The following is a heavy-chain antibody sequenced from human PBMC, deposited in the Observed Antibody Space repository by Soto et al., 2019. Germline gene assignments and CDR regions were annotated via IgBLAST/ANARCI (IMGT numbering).Heavy chain of an antibody. CDR1: GGTFSSYA. V-gene: IGHV1-69*13. D-gene: IGHD3-3*01. CDR2: IIPIFGTA. J-gene: IGHJ6*02. Sequence: GASVKVSCKASGGTFSSYAISWVRQAPGQGLEWMGGIIPIFGTANYAQKFQGRVTITADESTSTAYMELSSLRSEDTAVYYCARDNPTIFGVVIRGPEYYYYGMDVWGQGTTVTVSS. CDR3: ARDNPTIFGVVIRGPEYYYYGMDV.